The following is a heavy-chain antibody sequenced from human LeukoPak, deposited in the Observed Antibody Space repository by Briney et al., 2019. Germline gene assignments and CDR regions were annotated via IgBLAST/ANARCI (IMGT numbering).Heavy chain of an antibody. D-gene: IGHD1-26*01. J-gene: IGHJ3*02. CDR3: ARGVVGATKGGYAFDI. Sequence: RASVKVSCKASGGTFSSYAISWVRQAPGQGLEWMGGIIPIFGTANYAQKFQGRVTITADKSTSTAYMELSSLRSEDTAVYYCARGVVGATKGGYAFDIWGQGTMVTVSS. CDR1: GGTFSSYA. V-gene: IGHV1-69*06. CDR2: IIPIFGTA.